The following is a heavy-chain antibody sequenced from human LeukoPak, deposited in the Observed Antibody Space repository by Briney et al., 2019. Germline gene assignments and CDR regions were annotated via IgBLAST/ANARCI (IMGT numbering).Heavy chain of an antibody. V-gene: IGHV5-51*01. CDR2: IYPGDSDA. Sequence: GESLKISCKGSGYSFTSYWIGWVRQMPGKGLEWMGIIYPGDSDARYSPSFQGQVTISADKSISTAYLQWSSLKASDTAMYYCARHSTGYSGGWPNDYYYYYGMDVWGQGTTVTVSS. CDR1: GYSFTSYW. D-gene: IGHD6-19*01. CDR3: ARHSTGYSGGWPNDYYYYYGMDV. J-gene: IGHJ6*02.